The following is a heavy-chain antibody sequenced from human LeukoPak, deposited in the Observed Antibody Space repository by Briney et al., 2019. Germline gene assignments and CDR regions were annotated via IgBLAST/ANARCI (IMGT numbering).Heavy chain of an antibody. V-gene: IGHV1-18*01. CDR3: ARDWPNEITAA. CDR2: ISTQNGNT. J-gene: IGHJ4*02. CDR1: GYTFTHYG. D-gene: IGHD2-21*02. Sequence: ASVNVSCKTSGYTFTHYGISWLRQAPGQGLEWMGWISTQNGNTNYAQKVQGRVTMTTDTSTSTAYMELRSLRSDDTAIYYCARDWPNEITAAWGQGTPVTVSS.